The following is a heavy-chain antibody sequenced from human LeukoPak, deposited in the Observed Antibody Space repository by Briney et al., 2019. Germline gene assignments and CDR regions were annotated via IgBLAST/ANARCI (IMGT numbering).Heavy chain of an antibody. Sequence: SETLSLTCTVSGGSISSYYWSWIRQPPGKGLEWIGYICYSGSTNYNPSLKSRVTISVDTSKNQFSLKLSSVTAADTAVYYCATTGSLLHGDAFDIWGQGTMVTVSS. D-gene: IGHD3-9*01. J-gene: IGHJ3*02. CDR1: GGSISSYY. CDR3: ATTGSLLHGDAFDI. V-gene: IGHV4-59*08. CDR2: ICYSGST.